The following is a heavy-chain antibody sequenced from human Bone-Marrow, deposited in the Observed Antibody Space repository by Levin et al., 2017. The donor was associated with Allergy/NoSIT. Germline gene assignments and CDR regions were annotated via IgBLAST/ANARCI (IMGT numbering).Heavy chain of an antibody. V-gene: IGHV4-39*01. CDR2: LYYTGST. D-gene: IGHD3-10*01. CDR1: GGSIDRSSYY. J-gene: IGHJ5*02. CDR3: ARHWGVRGRAEDL. Sequence: PGGSLRLSCSVSGGSIDRSSYYWGWVRQPPGKGLEWIGSLYYTGSTYYNPSLESRITMSVDTSKNQLSLKLTFVTAADTAVYYCARHWGVRGRAEDLWGQGTLVTVSS.